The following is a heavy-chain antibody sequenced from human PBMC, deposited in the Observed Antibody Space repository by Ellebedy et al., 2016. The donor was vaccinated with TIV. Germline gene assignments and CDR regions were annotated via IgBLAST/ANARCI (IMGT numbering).Heavy chain of an antibody. CDR3: ARDSPRSLYGGNSFRGWFDP. V-gene: IGHV3-30-3*01. CDR1: GFTFSSYA. CDR2: ISYDGSNK. J-gene: IGHJ5*02. Sequence: GGSLRLXXAASGFTFSSYAMHWVRQAPGKGLEWVAVISYDGSNKYYADSVKGRFTISRDNSKNTLYLQMNSLRAEDTAVYYCARDSPRSLYGGNSFRGWFDPWGQGTLVTVSS. D-gene: IGHD4-23*01.